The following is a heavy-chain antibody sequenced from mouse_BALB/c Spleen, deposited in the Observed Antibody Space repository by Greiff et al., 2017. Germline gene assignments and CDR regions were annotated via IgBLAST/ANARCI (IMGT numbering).Heavy chain of an antibody. CDR1: GYSFTGYY. D-gene: IGHD1-1*01. Sequence: LVKTGASVKISCKASGYSFTGYYMHWVKQSHGKSLEWIGYISCYNGATSYNQKFKGKATFTVDTSSSTAYMQFNSLTSEDSAVYYCARRSGSSPDAMNYWGQGTSVTVSS. CDR3: ARRSGSSPDAMNY. CDR2: ISCYNGAT. J-gene: IGHJ4*01. V-gene: IGHV1S34*01.